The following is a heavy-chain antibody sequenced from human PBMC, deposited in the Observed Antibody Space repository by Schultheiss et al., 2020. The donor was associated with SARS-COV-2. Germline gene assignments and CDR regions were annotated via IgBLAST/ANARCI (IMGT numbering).Heavy chain of an antibody. D-gene: IGHD3-3*01. CDR2: ISSSSSYI. J-gene: IGHJ4*02. CDR3: ARDSSVGGRYDFWSGYYSNSYYFDY. V-gene: IGHV3-21*01. Sequence: GESLKISCAASGFTFSSYSMNWVRQAPGKGLEWVSSISSSSSYIYYADSVKGRFTISRDNAKNSLYLQMNSLRAEDTAVYYCARDSSVGGRYDFWSGYYSNSYYFDYWGQGTLVTVSS. CDR1: GFTFSSYS.